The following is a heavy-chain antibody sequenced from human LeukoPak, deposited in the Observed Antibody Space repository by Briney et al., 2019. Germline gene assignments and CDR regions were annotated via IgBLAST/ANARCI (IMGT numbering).Heavy chain of an antibody. CDR1: GGPINSNIYY. V-gene: IGHV4-39*01. D-gene: IGHD1-26*01. CDR2: IYYSGST. CDR3: ARGGSGSYGNWFDP. J-gene: IGHJ5*02. Sequence: SETLSLTCNVSGGPINSNIYYWAWVRQPPGKGLEWIGSIYYSGSTYYNPSLKSRITISVDTFRSQVSLKMRSVTAADTAVYYCARGGSGSYGNWFDPWGQGTLVTVSS.